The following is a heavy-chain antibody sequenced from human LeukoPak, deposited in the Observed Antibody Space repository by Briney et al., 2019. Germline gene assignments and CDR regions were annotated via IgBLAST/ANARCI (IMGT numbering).Heavy chain of an antibody. CDR1: GGSITSYY. CDR2: IYYSGST. J-gene: IGHJ6*03. Sequence: PSETLSLTCTFSGGSITSYYWSWIRQPPGKGLEWIGYIYYSGSTNYNPSLKSRVTISVDTSKNQFSLKLSSVTAADTAVYYCARLSHYYYMDVWGKGTTVTISS. CDR3: ARLSHYYYMDV. V-gene: IGHV4-59*01.